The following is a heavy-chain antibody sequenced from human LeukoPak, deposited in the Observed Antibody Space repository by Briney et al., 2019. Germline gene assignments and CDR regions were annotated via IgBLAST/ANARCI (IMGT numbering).Heavy chain of an antibody. Sequence: SETLSLTCIVSGGSVSSGSYYWSWIRHPPGTGLEWIGYIYYSGSTNYNPSLKSRVTISADTSKNQFSLKLSSVTAADTAVYYCARASKRGVAAAGPSWFDPWGRGTLVTVSS. D-gene: IGHD6-13*01. CDR1: GGSVSSGSYY. CDR2: IYYSGST. V-gene: IGHV4-61*01. J-gene: IGHJ5*02. CDR3: ARASKRGVAAAGPSWFDP.